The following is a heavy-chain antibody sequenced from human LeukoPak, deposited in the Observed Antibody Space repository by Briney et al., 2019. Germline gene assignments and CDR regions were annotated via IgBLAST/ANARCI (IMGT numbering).Heavy chain of an antibody. V-gene: IGHV4-61*01. CDR1: GDSVSSDIYY. CDR3: ARRMTRPEAFDI. J-gene: IGHJ3*02. Sequence: SETLSLTCTVSGDSVSSDIYYWIWLRQPPGKGLEWIGYIYYTGSTNYNPSLKSRVTISVDTSTNQFSLKLSSVTAADTAVYYCARRMTRPEAFDIWGQGTMVTVSS. CDR2: IYYTGST.